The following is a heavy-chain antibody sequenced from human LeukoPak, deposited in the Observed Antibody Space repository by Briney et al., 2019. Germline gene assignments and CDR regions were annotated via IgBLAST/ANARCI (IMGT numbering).Heavy chain of an antibody. D-gene: IGHD3-22*01. CDR2: IRSKAYGGTT. V-gene: IGHV3-49*04. CDR1: GFTVSSNS. J-gene: IGHJ6*03. Sequence: GGSLRLSCTVSGFTVSSNSMSWVRQAPGKGLEWVGFIRSKAYGGTTEYAASVKGRFTISRDDSKSIAYLQMNSLKTEDTAVYYCTLSWYDSSGNYYMDVWGKGTTVTISS. CDR3: TLSWYDSSGNYYMDV.